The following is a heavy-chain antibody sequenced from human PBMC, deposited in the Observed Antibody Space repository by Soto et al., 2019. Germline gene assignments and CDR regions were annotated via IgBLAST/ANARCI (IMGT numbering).Heavy chain of an antibody. CDR2: IYSGGST. Sequence: LRLSCTASGFTVSGNYMTWVRQAPGKGLEWVSVIYSGGSTYYADSVKGRFTISRDNSKNTLFLQMNSLRAEDTAVYYCAREIGTSLDSWGQGTLVTVSS. D-gene: IGHD6-13*01. J-gene: IGHJ4*02. V-gene: IGHV3-53*01. CDR3: AREIGTSLDS. CDR1: GFTVSGNY.